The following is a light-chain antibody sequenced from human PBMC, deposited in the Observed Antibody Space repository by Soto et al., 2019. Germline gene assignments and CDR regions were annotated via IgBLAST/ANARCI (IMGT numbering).Light chain of an antibody. J-gene: IGKJ1*01. Sequence: TQSLTSIFAAVWDAGTITCRASQSIRNNLGWYQQKPGRAPKRLIYSASNLQYGAPSRFSGSGSGTEFTLTITSLQPDDFATYYCLHYDTYPRTFGQGTKVDIK. V-gene: IGKV1-17*01. CDR3: LHYDTYPRT. CDR1: QSIRNN. CDR2: SAS.